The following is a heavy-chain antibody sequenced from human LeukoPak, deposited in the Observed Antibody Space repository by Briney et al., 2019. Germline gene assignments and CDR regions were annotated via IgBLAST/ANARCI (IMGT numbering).Heavy chain of an antibody. D-gene: IGHD2-15*01. CDR3: ASALRSPAIDY. Sequence: ASVKVSCKASGYTFTGYYMHWVRQAPGQGLEWMGWINPNSGGTNCAQKFRGRVTMTRDTSISTAYMGLSRLRSDDTAVYYCASALRSPAIDYWGQGTLVTVSS. CDR1: GYTFTGYY. CDR2: INPNSGGT. J-gene: IGHJ4*02. V-gene: IGHV1-2*02.